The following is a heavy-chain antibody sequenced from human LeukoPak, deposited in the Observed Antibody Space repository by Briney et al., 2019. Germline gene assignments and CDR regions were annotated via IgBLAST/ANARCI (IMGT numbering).Heavy chain of an antibody. CDR3: AKDRSGNSYGHFDY. CDR2: ISWGGGST. Sequence: PGGSLRLSCAASGFTFDDYAMHWVRQAPGKGLEWVSLISWGGGSTYYADSVKGRFTISTDNSKNSLYLHMHSLRAEDTALYYCAKDRSGNSYGHFDYWGQGTLVTVSS. D-gene: IGHD3-10*01. CDR1: GFTFDDYA. V-gene: IGHV3-43D*04. J-gene: IGHJ4*02.